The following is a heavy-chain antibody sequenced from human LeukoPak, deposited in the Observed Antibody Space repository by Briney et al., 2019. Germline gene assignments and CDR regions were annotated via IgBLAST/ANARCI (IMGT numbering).Heavy chain of an antibody. D-gene: IGHD7-27*01. CDR3: ATVHWGFSLDY. CDR2: IYYSGST. Sequence: PSQTLSLTRTVSGGSISSGDYYWSWISQPPGKGLEWIGYIYYSGSTYYNPSLKSRVTISVDTSKNQFSLKLSSVTAADTAVYYCATVHWGFSLDYWGQGTLVTVSS. J-gene: IGHJ4*02. CDR1: GGSISSGDYY. V-gene: IGHV4-30-4*08.